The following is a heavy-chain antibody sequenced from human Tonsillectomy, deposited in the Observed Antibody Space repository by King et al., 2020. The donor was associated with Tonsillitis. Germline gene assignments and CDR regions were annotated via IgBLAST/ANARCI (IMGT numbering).Heavy chain of an antibody. Sequence: VQLVESGGGVVQPGRSLRLSCAASGFTFSSYAMHWVRQAPGKGLEWVAVISYDGSNKYYADSVKGRFTISRDNSKNTLYLQMNSLRAEDTAVYYCARDVGLPTAAGYSGWFDPWGQGTLVTVSS. CDR1: GFTFSSYA. CDR2: ISYDGSNK. J-gene: IGHJ5*02. V-gene: IGHV3-30*04. CDR3: ARDVGLPTAAGYSGWFDP. D-gene: IGHD6-13*01.